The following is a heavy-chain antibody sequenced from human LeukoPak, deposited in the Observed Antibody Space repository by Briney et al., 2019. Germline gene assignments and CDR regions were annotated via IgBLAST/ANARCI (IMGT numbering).Heavy chain of an antibody. CDR3: ARGYDSSAYYPFNY. CDR2: ISDSGST. CDR1: GGSLSTHH. D-gene: IGHD3-22*01. J-gene: IGHJ4*02. Sequence: PSETLSLTCVVSGGSLSTHHWSWIRQSPGRGLEWIGYISDSGSTNYNPSLKSRVTISVDTPKNQFSLMLSSVTAADTAVYYCARGYDSSAYYPFNYWGQGTLVTVSS. V-gene: IGHV4-59*11.